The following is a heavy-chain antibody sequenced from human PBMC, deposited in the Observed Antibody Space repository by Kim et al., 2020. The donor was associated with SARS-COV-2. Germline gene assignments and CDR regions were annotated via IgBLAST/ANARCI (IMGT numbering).Heavy chain of an antibody. D-gene: IGHD3-22*01. CDR3: ARDRAFGDYDSSDY. J-gene: IGHJ4*02. Sequence: ADSVKDRVTTSRDNSKNTLYLQMNSLRAEDTAVYYCARDRAFGDYDSSDYWGQGTLVTVSS. V-gene: IGHV3-33*01.